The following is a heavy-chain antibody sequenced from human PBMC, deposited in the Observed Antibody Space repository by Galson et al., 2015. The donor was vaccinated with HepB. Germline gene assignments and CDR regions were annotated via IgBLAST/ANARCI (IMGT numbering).Heavy chain of an antibody. CDR3: AKGRTAVIFNDAFDI. Sequence: SLRLSCAASGFTFSSYDMHWVRQAPGKGLEWVAVISYDGNHKYHADSVKGRFTISRDNSKNTLWLQMNSLRADDTAVYYCAKGRTAVIFNDAFDIWGQGTMVTVSS. CDR1: GFTFSSYD. D-gene: IGHD3/OR15-3a*01. V-gene: IGHV3-30*18. CDR2: ISYDGNHK. J-gene: IGHJ3*02.